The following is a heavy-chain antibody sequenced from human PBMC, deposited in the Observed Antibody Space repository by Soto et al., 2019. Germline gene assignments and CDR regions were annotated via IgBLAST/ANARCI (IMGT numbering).Heavy chain of an antibody. Sequence: QVQLVQSGAEVKKPGSSVKVSCKASGGSFSSYAVSWVRQAPGQGLEWMGGIIPMFGTANYAQNFQGRVTITADESTSTAYMELSRLRSEDTAVYHCAGDRGNYDSRANNYHYYGMDVWGQGTTVTVSS. D-gene: IGHD3-22*01. J-gene: IGHJ6*02. CDR3: AGDRGNYDSRANNYHYYGMDV. CDR2: IIPMFGTA. CDR1: GGSFSSYA. V-gene: IGHV1-69*12.